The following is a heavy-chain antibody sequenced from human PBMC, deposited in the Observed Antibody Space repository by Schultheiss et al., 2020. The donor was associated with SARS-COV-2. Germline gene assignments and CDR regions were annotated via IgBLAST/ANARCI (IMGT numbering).Heavy chain of an antibody. CDR3: VKVGEAYCGGDCPFDY. CDR1: GFTFSSYE. CDR2: ISSSGSTI. V-gene: IGHV3-48*03. D-gene: IGHD2-21*02. J-gene: IGHJ4*02. Sequence: GGSLRLSCAASGFTFSSYEMNWVRQAPGKGLEWVSYISSSGSTIYYADSVKGRFTISRDNSKNTLYLQMSSLRAEDTAVYYCVKVGEAYCGGDCPFDYWGQGTLVTVSS.